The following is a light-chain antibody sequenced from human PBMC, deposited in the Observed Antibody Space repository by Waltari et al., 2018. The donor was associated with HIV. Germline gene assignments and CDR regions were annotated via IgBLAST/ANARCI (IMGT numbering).Light chain of an antibody. Sequence: QSVLTQPPSASGTPGQRVTISCSGSSSNIENDNVYWYQQLTGAAPRLLIYKDTQRPSGVPDRFTGSKSGTSASLAISGLRSEDEADYYCVGWDSRLSGYVFGTGTKV. CDR2: KDT. V-gene: IGLV1-47*01. CDR1: SSNIENDN. J-gene: IGLJ1*01. CDR3: VGWDSRLSGYV.